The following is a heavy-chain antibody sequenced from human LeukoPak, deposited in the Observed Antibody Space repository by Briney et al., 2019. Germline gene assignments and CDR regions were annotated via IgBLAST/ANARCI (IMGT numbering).Heavy chain of an antibody. V-gene: IGHV4-59*01. CDR1: GGSISSYY. J-gene: IGHJ5*02. CDR2: IHYSGST. CDR3: ARAGGYDPRHWFDP. D-gene: IGHD5-12*01. Sequence: SETLSLTCTVSGGSISSYYWSWIRQPPGKGLEWIGYIHYSGSTNYNPSLKSRVTISVDTSKNQFSLKLSSVTAADTAVYYCARAGGYDPRHWFDPWGQGTLVTVSS.